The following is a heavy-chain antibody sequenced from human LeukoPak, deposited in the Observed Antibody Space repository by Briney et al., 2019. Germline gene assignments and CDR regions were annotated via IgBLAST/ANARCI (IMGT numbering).Heavy chain of an antibody. Sequence: ASVKVSCKASGYTFINYGISWVRQAPGQGLEWMGWIDVYNGQTNYAQKFRGSVTVTTDTSPTTAYMEVRSLRSADTALYYCTRDPDGTTDFDYWGQGTLVTVSS. D-gene: IGHD1-7*01. CDR1: GYTFINYG. V-gene: IGHV1-18*01. CDR2: IDVYNGQT. CDR3: TRDPDGTTDFDY. J-gene: IGHJ4*02.